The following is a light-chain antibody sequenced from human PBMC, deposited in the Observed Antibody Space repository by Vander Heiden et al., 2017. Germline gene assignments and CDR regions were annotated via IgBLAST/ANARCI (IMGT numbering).Light chain of an antibody. J-gene: IGKJ3*01. CDR3: QQSYSTPGFT. CDR1: QSISFY. V-gene: IGKV1-39*01. Sequence: DIQMTQSPSSLSASVGDRVTITCRASQSISFYLNWYQQKPGKAPKLLIYAASSLQSGVPSRFSGSGSGTDFHSHISSFQPEDFATYYCQQSYSTPGFTFGPGTKVDIK. CDR2: AAS.